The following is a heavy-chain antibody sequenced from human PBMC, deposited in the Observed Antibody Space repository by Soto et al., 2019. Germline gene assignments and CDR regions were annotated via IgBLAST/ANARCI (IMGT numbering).Heavy chain of an antibody. J-gene: IGHJ6*02. CDR3: ERDGHRGYDMDV. Sequence: EVQLVESGGGLVQPGGSLRLSCVGSGFTFNSYSMNWVRHVPGKGLEWVSYISFDGGRILYADSVNGRFTISRDDAKNSLYLQMNRLRDDDTAVFYCERDGHRGYDMDVWGQGTTVTVSS. V-gene: IGHV3-48*02. CDR1: GFTFNSYS. CDR2: ISFDGGRI.